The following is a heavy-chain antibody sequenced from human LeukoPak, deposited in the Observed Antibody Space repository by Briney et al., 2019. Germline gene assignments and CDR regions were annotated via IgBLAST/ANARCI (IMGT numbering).Heavy chain of an antibody. CDR2: IIPIFGTA. CDR1: GGTFSSYA. V-gene: IGHV1-69*13. D-gene: IGHD2-2*01. CDR3: ANIVVVPAARGNYYYMDV. J-gene: IGHJ6*03. Sequence: ASVKVSCKASGGTFSSYAISWVRQAPGQGLEWMGGIIPIFGTANYAQKFQGRGTITADESTSTAYMELSSLRSEDTAVYYCANIVVVPAARGNYYYMDVWGKGTTVTVSS.